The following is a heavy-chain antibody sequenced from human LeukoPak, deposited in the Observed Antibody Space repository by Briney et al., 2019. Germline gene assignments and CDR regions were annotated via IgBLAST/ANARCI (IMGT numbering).Heavy chain of an antibody. Sequence: PGGSLRLSCAASGFAFSSYSVNWLRQAPGKGLEWVSSISSSSDYIYQADSMKGRFTISRDNAKNSLYLQMNSLRAEDTAVYYCARGRYSGYDYSHYWGQGTLVTVSS. J-gene: IGHJ4*02. V-gene: IGHV3-21*01. D-gene: IGHD5-12*01. CDR2: ISSSSDYI. CDR3: ARGRYSGYDYSHY. CDR1: GFAFSSYS.